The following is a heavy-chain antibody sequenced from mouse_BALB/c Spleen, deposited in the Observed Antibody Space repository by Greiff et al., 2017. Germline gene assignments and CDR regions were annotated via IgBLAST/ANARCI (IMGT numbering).Heavy chain of an antibody. V-gene: IGHV2-2*02. J-gene: IGHJ4*01. CDR1: GFSLTSYG. Sequence: VQLVESGPGLVQPSQSLSITCTVSGFSLTSYGVHWVRQSPGKGLEWLGVIWSGGSTDYNAAFISRLSISKDNSKSQVFFKMNSLQANDTAIYYCARGLSTVVAKDYAMDYWGQGTSVTVSS. CDR3: ARGLSTVVAKDYAMDY. CDR2: IWSGGST. D-gene: IGHD1-1*01.